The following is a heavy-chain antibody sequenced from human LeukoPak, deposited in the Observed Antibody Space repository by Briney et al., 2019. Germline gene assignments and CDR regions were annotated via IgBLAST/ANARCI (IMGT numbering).Heavy chain of an antibody. CDR3: ARDWTYCYDSSGYYRAFDI. CDR2: VSSSSSYT. Sequence: GGSLRLSCAASGFTFSDYYMSWIRQAPGRGLEWVSYVSSSSSYTNYADSVRGRFTISRDNAKDSLYLQMNSLRAEDTAVYYCARDWTYCYDSSGYYRAFDIWGQGTMVTVSS. CDR1: GFTFSDYY. V-gene: IGHV3-11*06. J-gene: IGHJ3*02. D-gene: IGHD3-22*01.